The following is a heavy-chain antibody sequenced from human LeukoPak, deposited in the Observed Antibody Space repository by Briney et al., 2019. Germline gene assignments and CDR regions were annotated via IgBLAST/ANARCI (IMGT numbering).Heavy chain of an antibody. D-gene: IGHD6-19*01. CDR1: GFTFSSYG. CDR2: ISYDGSNK. J-gene: IGHJ4*02. CDR3: AKGEQWLGPGPCDY. V-gene: IGHV3-30*18. Sequence: PGGSLRLSCAASGFTFSSYGMHWVRQAPGKGLEWVAVISYDGSNKYYADSVKGRFTISRDNSKNTLYLQMNSLRAEDTAVYYCAKGEQWLGPGPCDYWGQGTLVTVSS.